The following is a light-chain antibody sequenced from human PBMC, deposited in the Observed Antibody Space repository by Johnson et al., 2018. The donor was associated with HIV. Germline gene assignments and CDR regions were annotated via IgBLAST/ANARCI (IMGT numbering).Light chain of an antibody. CDR2: DNH. Sequence: QSVLTQPPSVSAAPGQKVTISCSGSSSNIGKNYVSWYQQLPGTALKLLIFDNHKRPSGIPDRFSGSKSGTSATLGITGLQTGDEADYYCGTWDSSLSAYVFGTGTKVTVL. CDR1: SSNIGKNY. CDR3: GTWDSSLSAYV. J-gene: IGLJ1*01. V-gene: IGLV1-51*01.